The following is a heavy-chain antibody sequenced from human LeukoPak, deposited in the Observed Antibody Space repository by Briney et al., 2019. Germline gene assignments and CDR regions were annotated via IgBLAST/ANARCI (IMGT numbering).Heavy chain of an antibody. CDR1: SGSFSSGGYY. CDR3: ARSLTNSFDY. V-gene: IGHV4-31*03. J-gene: IGHJ4*02. D-gene: IGHD4-11*01. Sequence: SETLSLTCTVSSGSFSSGGYYWSWIRQPPGKGLEWIGYIHYSGNTYYNPSLKRRVTISVDTSKKQFSLKMNSVTAADTAVYYCARSLTNSFDYWGQGTLVTVSS. CDR2: IHYSGNT.